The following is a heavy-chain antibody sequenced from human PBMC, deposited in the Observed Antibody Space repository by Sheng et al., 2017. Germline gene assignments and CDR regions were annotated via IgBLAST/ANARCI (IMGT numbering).Heavy chain of an antibody. J-gene: IGHJ4*02. CDR3: ARGSGYSYGNFDY. CDR1: GGSFSGYY. D-gene: IGHD5-18*01. V-gene: IGHV4-34*01. Sequence: QVQLQQWGAGLLKPSETLSLTCAVYGGSFSGYYWSWIRQPPGKGLEWIGEINHSGSTNYNPSLKSRVTISVDTSKNQFSLKLSSVTAADTAVYYCARGSGYSYGNFDYWGQGTLVTVSS. CDR2: INHSGST.